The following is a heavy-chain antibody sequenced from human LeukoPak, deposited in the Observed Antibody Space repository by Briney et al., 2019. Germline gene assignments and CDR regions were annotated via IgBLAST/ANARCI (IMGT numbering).Heavy chain of an antibody. D-gene: IGHD2-2*01. CDR1: GYTFTSYD. CDR3: ARGLVNIPRTVVPAAGGY. J-gene: IGHJ4*02. CDR2: MNPNSGNT. Sequence: ASVKVSCKASGYTFTSYDINWVRQATGQGVQWMGWMNPNSGNTGYAQKFQGRVTMTRNTSISTAYMELSSLRSEDTAVYYCARGLVNIPRTVVPAAGGYWGQGTLVTVSS. V-gene: IGHV1-8*01.